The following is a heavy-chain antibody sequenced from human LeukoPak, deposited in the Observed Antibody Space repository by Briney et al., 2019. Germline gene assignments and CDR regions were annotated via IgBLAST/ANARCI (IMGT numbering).Heavy chain of an antibody. Sequence: VASVKVSCKASGYTFTGYYMHWVRQAPGQGLEWMGWINPNSGGTNYAQKFQGRVTISVDTSKNQFSLKLSSVTAADTAVYYCARAQQNLRYFDQMYDYWGQGTLVTVSS. V-gene: IGHV1-2*02. CDR2: INPNSGGT. CDR3: ARAQQNLRYFDQMYDY. CDR1: GYTFTGYY. D-gene: IGHD3-9*01. J-gene: IGHJ4*02.